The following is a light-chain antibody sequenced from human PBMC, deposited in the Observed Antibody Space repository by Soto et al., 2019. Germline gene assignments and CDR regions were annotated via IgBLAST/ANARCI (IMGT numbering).Light chain of an antibody. CDR1: NIRDRG. CDR3: QVWDHIDDDV. J-gene: IGLJ1*01. V-gene: IGLV3-21*04. CDR2: YDS. Sequence: SSELTQPPSVSVAPGETARIACGGDNIRDRGVHWYQQKPGQAPVLVIYYDSDRPSGIPERFSGSNSGNTATLTISRVEAGDEADYYCQVWDHIDDDVFGSGTKVTVL.